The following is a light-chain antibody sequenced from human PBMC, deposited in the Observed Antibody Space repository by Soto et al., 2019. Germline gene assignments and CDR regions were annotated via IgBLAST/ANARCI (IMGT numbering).Light chain of an antibody. CDR3: SSHTSGSTRV. V-gene: IGLV2-14*01. CDR1: FSDVGGYDY. Sequence: LTQPASVSGSPGQSIAISCTGTFSDVGGYDYVSWYQQHPDKAPKLMIYEVTKRPSGVSNRFSGSKSGNTASLTISGLQPEDEADYYCSSHTSGSTRVFGSGTKVTVL. CDR2: EVT. J-gene: IGLJ1*01.